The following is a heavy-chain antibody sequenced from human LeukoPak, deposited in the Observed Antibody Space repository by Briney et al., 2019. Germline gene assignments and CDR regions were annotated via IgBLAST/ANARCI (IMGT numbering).Heavy chain of an antibody. CDR2: ISYDGSNK. CDR3: AKDVGDCSGGSCYESWFDP. CDR1: GFTFSSYG. Sequence: GGSLRLSCAASGFTFSSYGMHWVRQAPGKGLEWVAVISYDGSNKYYADSVKGRFTISRDNSKNTLYLQMNSLRAEDTAVYYCAKDVGDCSGGSCYESWFDPWGQGTLVTVSP. D-gene: IGHD2-15*01. V-gene: IGHV3-30*18. J-gene: IGHJ5*02.